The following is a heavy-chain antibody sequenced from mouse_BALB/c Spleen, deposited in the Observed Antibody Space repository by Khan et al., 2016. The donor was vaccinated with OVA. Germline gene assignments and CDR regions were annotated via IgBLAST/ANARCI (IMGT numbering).Heavy chain of an antibody. CDR2: IDPSDSET. CDR3: TRREKYGYDPSWFAY. D-gene: IGHD2-2*01. CDR1: GYTFTSYW. Sequence: QVQLQQPGAELVRPGASVKLSCKASGYTFTSYWMNWVKQRPGQGLEWIGMIDPSDSETHYNQMFKDKATLTVDKSSSTAYMQLSSLTSEDSAVYYCTRREKYGYDPSWFAYWRQGTLVTVSA. J-gene: IGHJ3*01. V-gene: IGHV1-61*01.